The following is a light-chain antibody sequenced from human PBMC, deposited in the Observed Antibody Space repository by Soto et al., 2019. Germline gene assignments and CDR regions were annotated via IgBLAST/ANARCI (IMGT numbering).Light chain of an antibody. V-gene: IGLV1-40*01. CDR3: QSYDSSMRGWV. CDR1: SSNIGAGYD. Sequence: QSVLTQPPSMSGAPGQRVTISCTGSSSNIGAGYDVHWYQQLPGTAPKLLIYSNNNRPSGVPDRVSGSKSGTSASLAITGLLAADEADYYCQSYDSSMRGWVFGNGTKVTVL. J-gene: IGLJ1*01. CDR2: SNN.